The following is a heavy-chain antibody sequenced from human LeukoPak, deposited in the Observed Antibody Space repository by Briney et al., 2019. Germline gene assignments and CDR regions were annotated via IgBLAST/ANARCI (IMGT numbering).Heavy chain of an antibody. CDR2: IYHSGST. J-gene: IGHJ5*02. D-gene: IGHD3-10*01. CDR1: GGSISSGDYY. CDR3: ARGLRGIMIRGAITDLNWFDA. V-gene: IGHV4-30-4*01. Sequence: SETLSLTCTASGGSISSGDYYWTWIRPPPGKGLEWIVYIYHSGSTHYNSSLNSRLTISVDTSKNQFSLKLSSVTAAATAVYYCARGLRGIMIRGAITDLNWFDAWGQGTLVIVSS.